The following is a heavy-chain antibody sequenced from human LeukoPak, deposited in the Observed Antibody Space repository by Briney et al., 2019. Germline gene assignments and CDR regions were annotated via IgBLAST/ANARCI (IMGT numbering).Heavy chain of an antibody. J-gene: IGHJ4*02. CDR1: GGTFSSYA. CDR3: ARGGDGYNLYYLDY. V-gene: IGHV1-69*05. D-gene: IGHD5-24*01. Sequence: GASVKVSCKASGGTFSSYAISWVRQAPGQGLEWMGRIIPIFGTANYAQKFQGRVTITTDESTSTAYMELSSLRSEDTAVYYCARGGDGYNLYYLDYWGQGTLVTVSS. CDR2: IIPIFGTA.